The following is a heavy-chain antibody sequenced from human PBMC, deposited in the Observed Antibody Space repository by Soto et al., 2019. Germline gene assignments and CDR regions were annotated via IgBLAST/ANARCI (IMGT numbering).Heavy chain of an antibody. CDR1: GFMFSSNA. Sequence: PGGSLRLSCTASGFMFSSNAMSWVRQAPGKGLQWVSAISGRGSSTYYADSVKGRFTISRDTSKNTLFLQMNSLRAEDTAVYYCAKDGIYDSSTYYFFDYWGQGTLVTVSS. V-gene: IGHV3-23*01. J-gene: IGHJ4*02. D-gene: IGHD3-22*01. CDR2: ISGRGSST. CDR3: AKDGIYDSSTYYFFDY.